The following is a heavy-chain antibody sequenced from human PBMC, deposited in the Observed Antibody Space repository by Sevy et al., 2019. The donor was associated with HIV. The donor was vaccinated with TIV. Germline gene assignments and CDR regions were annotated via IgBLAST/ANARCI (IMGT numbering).Heavy chain of an antibody. CDR2: ISSDGVST. Sequence: GGSLRLSCSGSGFSFSNSAMNWIRQTPGKGLKYVSAISSDGVSTYYTDSVRGRFTISRDNSKNTLYLQMSSLRVEDTAVYYCVKDPDYNFWRGDYGMDVWGHGTTVTVSS. V-gene: IGHV3-64D*06. CDR3: VKDPDYNFWRGDYGMDV. J-gene: IGHJ6*02. D-gene: IGHD3-3*01. CDR1: GFSFSNSA.